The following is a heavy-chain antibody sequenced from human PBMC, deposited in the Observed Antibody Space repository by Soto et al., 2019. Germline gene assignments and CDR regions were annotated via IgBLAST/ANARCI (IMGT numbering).Heavy chain of an antibody. CDR2: IYYSGST. J-gene: IGHJ5*02. D-gene: IGHD2-15*01. V-gene: IGHV4-39*01. CDR1: GGSISSSSYY. Sequence: SETLALTCTVSGGSISSSSYYWGWIRQPPGKGLEWIGSIYYSGSTYYNPSLKSRVTISVDTSKNQFSLKLSSVTAADTAVYYCARPHCSGGSCYSGRSWFDPWGQGTLVTVS. CDR3: ARPHCSGGSCYSGRSWFDP.